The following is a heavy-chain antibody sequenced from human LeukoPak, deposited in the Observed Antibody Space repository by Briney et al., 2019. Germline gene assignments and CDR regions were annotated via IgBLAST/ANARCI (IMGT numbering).Heavy chain of an antibody. J-gene: IGHJ4*02. Sequence: GSLRLSCAASGFTFSGYAMHWVRQAPGKGLEWVAVISYDGNNKNYADSVKGRFTISRDNSKNTLYLQMNSLRAEDTAVYYCARQKYLRGPDVEYFDYWGQGTLVTVSS. CDR3: ARQKYLRGPDVEYFDY. CDR2: ISYDGNNK. D-gene: IGHD5/OR15-5a*01. V-gene: IGHV3-30*04. CDR1: GFTFSGYA.